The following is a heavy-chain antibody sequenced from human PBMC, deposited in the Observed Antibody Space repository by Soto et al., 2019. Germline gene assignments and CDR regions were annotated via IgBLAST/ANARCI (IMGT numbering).Heavy chain of an antibody. CDR1: GYTFTSFG. V-gene: IGHV1-18*04. CDR3: ARGTGDLAY. D-gene: IGHD7-27*01. CDR2: ISGYSANP. Sequence: QIHLVQSGAEVKKPGASVKVSCKASGYTFTSFGISWVRQAPGQGLEWMGWISGYSANPHYAHKVQGRVSMTTDTSTNTAYMELRSLRSDDTAVYYCARGTGDLAYWGQGTLVTVSS. J-gene: IGHJ4*02.